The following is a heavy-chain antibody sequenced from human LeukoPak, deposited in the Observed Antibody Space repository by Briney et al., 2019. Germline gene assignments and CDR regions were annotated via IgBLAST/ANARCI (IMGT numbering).Heavy chain of an antibody. CDR2: INWNGGST. D-gene: IGHD2-21*02. CDR1: GFTFDDYG. J-gene: IGHJ4*02. CDR3: AKGREYCGGDCYAAYFDY. V-gene: IGHV3-20*04. Sequence: PGGPLRLSCAASGFTFDDYGMSWVRQAPGKGLEWVSGINWNGGSTGYADSVKGRFTISRDNSKNTLYLQMNSLRAEDTAVYYCAKGREYCGGDCYAAYFDYWGQGTLVTVSS.